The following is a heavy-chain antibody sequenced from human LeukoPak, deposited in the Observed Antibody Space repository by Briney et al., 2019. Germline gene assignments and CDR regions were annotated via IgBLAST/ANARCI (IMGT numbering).Heavy chain of an antibody. V-gene: IGHV3-21*01. CDR1: GFTFSSYS. CDR3: ARDVVVVVATDSNFDY. D-gene: IGHD2-15*01. J-gene: IGHJ4*02. CDR2: ISSSSSYI. Sequence: PGGSLRLSCAASGFTFSSYSMNWVRQAPGKGLEWVSSISSSSSYIYYADSVKGRFTISRDNAKNSLYLQMNSLRPEDTAVYYRARDVVVVVATDSNFDYWGQGTLVTVSS.